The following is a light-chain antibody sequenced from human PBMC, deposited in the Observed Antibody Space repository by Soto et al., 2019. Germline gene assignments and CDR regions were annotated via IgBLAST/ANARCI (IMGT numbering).Light chain of an antibody. Sequence: DIPLTQSPSTLSASVGDRVTITCRASQSISSWLAWYQQKPGKAPKLRIYKASTLESGVPSRFSGSGSGTEFTLTISSLQPDDFATYYCQHWVDYMWTFGQGTKVEIK. CDR1: QSISSW. V-gene: IGKV1-5*03. J-gene: IGKJ1*01. CDR2: KAS. CDR3: QHWVDYMWT.